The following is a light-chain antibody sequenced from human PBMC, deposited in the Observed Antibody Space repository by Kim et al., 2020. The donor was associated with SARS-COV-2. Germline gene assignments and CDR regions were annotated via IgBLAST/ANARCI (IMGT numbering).Light chain of an antibody. CDR3: QVWDSSSDHPV. J-gene: IGLJ3*02. V-gene: IGLV3-21*04. Sequence: APGKTARITCGGNNIGSKSVLWYQQTPGQAPVLVIYYDSDRPSGIPERFAGSNSENTATLTISRVDAGDEADYYCQVWDSSSDHPVFGGGTKLTVL. CDR1: NIGSKS. CDR2: YDS.